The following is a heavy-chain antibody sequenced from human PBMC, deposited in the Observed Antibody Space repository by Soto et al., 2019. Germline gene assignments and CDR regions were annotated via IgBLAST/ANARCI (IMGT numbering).Heavy chain of an antibody. D-gene: IGHD3-3*01. V-gene: IGHV3-23*04. CDR2: ISGSGGST. CDR3: AGHEYDFWSGYPQRYYFDY. Sequence: VQLVESGGGLVQPGGSLRLSCAASGFTFSSYAMSWVRQAPGKGLEWVSAISGSGGSTYYADSVKGRFTISRDNSKNTLYLQMNSLRAEDTAVYYCAGHEYDFWSGYPQRYYFDYWGQGTLVTVSS. CDR1: GFTFSSYA. J-gene: IGHJ4*02.